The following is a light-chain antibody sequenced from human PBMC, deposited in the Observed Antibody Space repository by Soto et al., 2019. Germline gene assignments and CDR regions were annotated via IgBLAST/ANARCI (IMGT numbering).Light chain of an antibody. J-gene: IGKJ3*01. CDR3: QQYGSSPLFT. V-gene: IGKV3-20*01. CDR2: GAS. Sequence: EIVLTQSPGTLSLSPGEGATLSCRASQSVNTNYLAWYQQKPGQAPKLLIYGASSRATGIPDRFSGSGSGTDFTLTISRLEPEDFAVYYCQQYGSSPLFTFGPGTKVEI. CDR1: QSVNTNY.